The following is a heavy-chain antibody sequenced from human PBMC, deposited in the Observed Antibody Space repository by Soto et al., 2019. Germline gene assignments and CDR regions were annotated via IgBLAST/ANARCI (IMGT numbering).Heavy chain of an antibody. CDR1: GGSFSGYY. J-gene: IGHJ6*02. CDR3: ARVGFNWNDDYYGMDV. CDR2: INHSGST. D-gene: IGHD1-20*01. V-gene: IGHV4-34*01. Sequence: SETLSLTCAVYGGSFSGYYWSWIRQPPGKGLEWIGEINHSGSTNYNPSLKSRVTISVDTSKNQFSLRLSSVTAADTAVYYCARVGFNWNDDYYGMDVWGQGTTVTVSS.